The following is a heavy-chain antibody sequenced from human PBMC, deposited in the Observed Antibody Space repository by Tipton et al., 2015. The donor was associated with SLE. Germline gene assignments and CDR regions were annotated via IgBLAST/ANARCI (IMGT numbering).Heavy chain of an antibody. V-gene: IGHV4-59*12. Sequence: PGLVKPSETLSLSCTVSGDFIGGFYWGWIRQSPGKGLEWIGYISYSGSTNYNSSLKSRVTISLDASKNQFSLKLRSVTAADTAVYYGARDRYPINWRSPPRVFDPWGQGALVTVSS. D-gene: IGHD1-20*01. CDR2: ISYSGST. CDR3: ARDRYPINWRSPPRVFDP. J-gene: IGHJ5*02. CDR1: GDFIGGFY.